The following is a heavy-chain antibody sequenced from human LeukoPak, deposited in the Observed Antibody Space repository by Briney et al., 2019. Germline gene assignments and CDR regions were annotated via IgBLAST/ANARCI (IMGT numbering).Heavy chain of an antibody. J-gene: IGHJ3*02. D-gene: IGHD2-8*01. CDR3: ARDHKGLLMDDAFDI. CDR2: IYYSGST. Sequence: SETLSLTCTVSGGSVSSGDYYRSWIRQPPGKGLEWIGYIYYSGSTYYNPSLKSRVTISVDTSKNQFSLKLSSVTAADTAVYYCARDHKGLLMDDAFDIWGQGTMVTVSS. V-gene: IGHV4-30-4*08. CDR1: GGSVSSGDYY.